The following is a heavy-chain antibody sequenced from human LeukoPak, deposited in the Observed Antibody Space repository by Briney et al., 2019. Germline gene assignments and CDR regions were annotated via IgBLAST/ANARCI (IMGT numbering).Heavy chain of an antibody. CDR1: GYAFTTNW. CDR2: IYPADSDT. D-gene: IGHD1-26*01. Sequence: GESLNISCKGSGYAFTTNWIGWVRQMPGKGLEWMGIIYPADSDTRYSPSFQSQVTISADKSISTAYLQWNSLKASDTAMYYCARPGYSGSLEYWGQGTLVTVSS. J-gene: IGHJ4*02. CDR3: ARPGYSGSLEY. V-gene: IGHV5-51*01.